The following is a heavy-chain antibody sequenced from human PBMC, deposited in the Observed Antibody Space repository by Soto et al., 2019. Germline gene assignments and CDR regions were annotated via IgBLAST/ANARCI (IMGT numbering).Heavy chain of an antibody. D-gene: IGHD4-4*01. V-gene: IGHV5-51*01. CDR3: ASYDYSNYHYGMDV. J-gene: IGHJ6*02. CDR2: IYPGDSDT. CDR1: GYSCTSYL. Sequence: GESLKVSSQGAGYSCTSYLIGLVRQKPGKGLEWMGIIYPGDSDTRYSPSFQGQVTISADKSISTAYLQWSSLKASDTAMYYCASYDYSNYHYGMDVWGQGTTVTVSS.